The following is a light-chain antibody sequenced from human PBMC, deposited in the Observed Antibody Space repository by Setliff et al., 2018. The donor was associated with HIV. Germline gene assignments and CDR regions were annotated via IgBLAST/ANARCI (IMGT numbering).Light chain of an antibody. CDR2: GVS. CDR3: SSYTTSRSWV. V-gene: IGLV2-14*01. CDR1: SSDVGAYNF. Sequence: QSALTQPASVSGSPGQSITISCTGTSSDVGAYNFVSWYQQHPGKAPKLMIYGVSKRPSGVSNRFSGSKSGNTASLTISGLQAEDEAVYYCSSYTTSRSWVFGGGTKVTVL. J-gene: IGLJ3*02.